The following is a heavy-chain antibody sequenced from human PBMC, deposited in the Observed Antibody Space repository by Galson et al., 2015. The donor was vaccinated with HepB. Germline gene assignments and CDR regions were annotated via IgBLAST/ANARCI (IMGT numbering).Heavy chain of an antibody. V-gene: IGHV3-64*01. CDR2: ISSNGGST. Sequence: SLRLSCAASGFTFSNAWMSWVRQAPGKGLEYVSAISSNGGSTYYANSVKGRFTISRDNSKNTLYLQMGSLRAEDMAVYYCAREEVAGTAYYGMDVWGQGTTVTVSS. J-gene: IGHJ6*02. CDR1: GFTFSNAW. CDR3: AREEVAGTAYYGMDV. D-gene: IGHD6-19*01.